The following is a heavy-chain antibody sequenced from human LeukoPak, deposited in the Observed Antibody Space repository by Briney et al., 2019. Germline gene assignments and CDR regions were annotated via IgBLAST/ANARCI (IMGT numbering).Heavy chain of an antibody. V-gene: IGHV4-38-2*02. CDR2: IYHSGST. J-gene: IGHJ5*02. D-gene: IGHD6-13*01. Sequence: PSETLSFTCTVSGYSISSGYYWGWTRQPPGKGLEWIGSIYHSGSTYYNPSLKSRVTISVDTSKNQFSLKLSSVTAADTAVYYCAREVAAANRFDPWGQGTLVTVSS. CDR3: AREVAAANRFDP. CDR1: GYSISSGYY.